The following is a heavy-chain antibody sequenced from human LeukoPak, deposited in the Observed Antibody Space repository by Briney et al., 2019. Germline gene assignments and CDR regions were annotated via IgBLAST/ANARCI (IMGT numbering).Heavy chain of an antibody. Sequence: ASETLSLTCAVYGGSFSGYYWTWIRQPPGKGLEWIGEINHSGSSNYSPSLKSRVTISVDTSKNQFSLHLNSVTPEDTAVYYCARGNRDFDSWGQGTLVTVSS. CDR2: INHSGSS. CDR3: ARGNRDFDS. V-gene: IGHV4-34*01. J-gene: IGHJ5*01. D-gene: IGHD2-21*02. CDR1: GGSFSGYY.